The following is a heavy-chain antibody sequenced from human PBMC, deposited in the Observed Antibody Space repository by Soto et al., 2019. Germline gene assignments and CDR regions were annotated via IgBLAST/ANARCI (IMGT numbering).Heavy chain of an antibody. CDR2: IMPIFGTA. CDR1: GGTFSSYA. J-gene: IGHJ6*02. V-gene: IGHV1-69*13. Sequence: SVKVSCKASGGTFSSYAISWVRQAPGQGLEWMGGIMPIFGTANYAQKFQGRVTITADESTSTAYMELSSPRSEDTAVYYCASLHDSSGYYYGSAYYYYGMDVWGQGTTVTVSS. D-gene: IGHD3-22*01. CDR3: ASLHDSSGYYYGSAYYYYGMDV.